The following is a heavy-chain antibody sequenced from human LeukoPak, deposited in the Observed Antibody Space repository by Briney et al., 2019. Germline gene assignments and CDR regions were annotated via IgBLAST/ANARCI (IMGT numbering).Heavy chain of an antibody. CDR3: ARGGTTVTTY. CDR2: IYYSGST. CDR1: GGSISSYY. D-gene: IGHD4-17*01. Sequence: SETLSLTCTVSGGSISSYYGSWIRQPPGKGLEWIGYIYYSGSTNYNPSLKSRVTISVDTSKNQFSLKLSSVTAADTAVYYCARGGTTVTTYWGQGTLVTVSS. V-gene: IGHV4-59*01. J-gene: IGHJ4*02.